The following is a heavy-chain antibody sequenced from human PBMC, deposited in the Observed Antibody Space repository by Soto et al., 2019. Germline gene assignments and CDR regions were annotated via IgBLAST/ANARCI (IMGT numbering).Heavy chain of an antibody. J-gene: IGHJ4*02. CDR3: ARRGPGTYFDY. D-gene: IGHD6-13*01. Sequence: GGSLRLSCAASGFTFSSYAMNWVRQAPGKGLEWVSVISGSGGSTYYADTVKGRFAISRDNSKNTLYLQMNSLRAEDTAVYYCARRGPGTYFDYWGQGTLVTVSS. V-gene: IGHV3-23*01. CDR2: ISGSGGST. CDR1: GFTFSSYA.